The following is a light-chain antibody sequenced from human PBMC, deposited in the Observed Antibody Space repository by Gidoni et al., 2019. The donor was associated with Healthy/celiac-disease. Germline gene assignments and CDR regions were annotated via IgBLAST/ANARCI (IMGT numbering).Light chain of an antibody. CDR3: QQSYSTPPRT. V-gene: IGKV1-39*01. J-gene: IGKJ2*01. Sequence: DIQITQSPSSLSASGGDRVTITCRASQSISSYLNWYQQKPVKAPKLLIYAASILQSGVPSRFSGSGSGTDFTLTISSLQPEDCATYYCQQSYSTPPRTFXXXTKLEIK. CDR1: QSISSY. CDR2: AAS.